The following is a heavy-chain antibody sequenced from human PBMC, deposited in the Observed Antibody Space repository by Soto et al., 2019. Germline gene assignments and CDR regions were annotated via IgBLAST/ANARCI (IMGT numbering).Heavy chain of an antibody. D-gene: IGHD3-10*01. J-gene: IGHJ4*02. CDR1: GFALSSFD. Sequence: ESGGGVVQSGRSLRLSCAASGFALSSFDMHWVRQAPGKGLEWVAVIWYDGSNEYYADSVKGRFTISRDNSKNTLYLQMNSQRVEDTAVYYCARDALVRGVHPPDYWGQGTLVTVSS. V-gene: IGHV3-33*01. CDR2: IWYDGSNE. CDR3: ARDALVRGVHPPDY.